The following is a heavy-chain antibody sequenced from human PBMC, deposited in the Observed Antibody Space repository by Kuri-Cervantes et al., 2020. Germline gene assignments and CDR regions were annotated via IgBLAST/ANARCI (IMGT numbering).Heavy chain of an antibody. D-gene: IGHD3-10*01. J-gene: IGHJ6*02. V-gene: IGHV3-30*18. Sequence: GESLKISCAASGFTFSSYGMHWVRQAPGKGLEWVAVISYDGSNKYYADSVKGRFTISRDNSKNTLYLQMNSLRAEDTAVYYCAKDRSGSYIGGMDVWGQGTTVTVSS. CDR2: ISYDGSNK. CDR3: AKDRSGSYIGGMDV. CDR1: GFTFSSYG.